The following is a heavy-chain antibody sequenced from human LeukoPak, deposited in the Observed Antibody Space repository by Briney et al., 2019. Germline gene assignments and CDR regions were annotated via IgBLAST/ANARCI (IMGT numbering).Heavy chain of an antibody. V-gene: IGHV3-53*01. CDR2: IYSNGNT. CDR3: ARAFLGAAGFWDC. D-gene: IGHD6-13*01. CDR1: GFAVSDNY. J-gene: IGHJ4*02. Sequence: GGSLRLSCSASGFAVSDNYMSWVRRAPGKGLVWVSVIYSNGNTYYADSVKGRFTISRDNSKNTLYLQMNSLRAEDTAVYYCARAFLGAAGFWDCWGQGTLVTVSS.